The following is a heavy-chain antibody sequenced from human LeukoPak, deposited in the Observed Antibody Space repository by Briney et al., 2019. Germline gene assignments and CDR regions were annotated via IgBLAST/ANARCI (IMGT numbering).Heavy chain of an antibody. CDR3: ARAPDPTVTGSYYYYYYMDV. Sequence: SETLSLTCTVSGGSISSYYWSWIRQPPGKGLEWIGYIYYSGSTNYNPSLKSRVTISVDTSKNQFSLKLSSVTAADTAVYYCARAPDPTVTGSYYYYYYMDVWGKGTTVTVSS. CDR1: GGSISSYY. D-gene: IGHD4-11*01. J-gene: IGHJ6*03. CDR2: IYYSGST. V-gene: IGHV4-59*01.